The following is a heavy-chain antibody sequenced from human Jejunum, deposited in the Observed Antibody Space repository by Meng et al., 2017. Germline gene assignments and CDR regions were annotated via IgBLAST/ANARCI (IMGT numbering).Heavy chain of an antibody. CDR3: ARLIDSSSYLGWFDP. V-gene: IGHV4-39*01. CDR1: GCSIFSNSYY. CDR2: NHSSGST. J-gene: IGHJ5*02. Sequence: QLQLQESGPGLGKTSETLSLTCSVSGCSIFSNSYYWGWIRQPPGKGLEWIGSNHSSGSTYYNPSLESRLTISVDTSKNQFSLRVSSVTAADTADYYCARLIDSSSYLGWFDPWGQGTLVTVSS. D-gene: IGHD6-6*01.